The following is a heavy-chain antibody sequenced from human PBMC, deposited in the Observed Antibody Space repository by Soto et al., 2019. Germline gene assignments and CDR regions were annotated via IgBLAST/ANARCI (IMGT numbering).Heavy chain of an antibody. Sequence: SATLSLTFTFSGGSISSSSYYWCWIRQPAGKELEWIGTISHSGDTYYNPSLKSRVTVSIDTAKNHLSLILSSVTAADTATYYCTRIYCTTTSCFINGMDVWGQGNTVTGS. J-gene: IGHJ6*02. D-gene: IGHD2-2*01. V-gene: IGHV4-39*02. CDR2: ISHSGDT. CDR1: GGSISSSSYY. CDR3: TRIYCTTTSCFINGMDV.